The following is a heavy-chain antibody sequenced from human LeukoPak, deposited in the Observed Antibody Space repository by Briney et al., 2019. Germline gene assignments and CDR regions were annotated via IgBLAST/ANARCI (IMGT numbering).Heavy chain of an antibody. J-gene: IGHJ4*02. Sequence: GGSLRLSCAASGFTFSSDAMSWVRQAPGKGPEWVSSISASGGGTNSADSVKGRFTISRDNSKNTLFLQMNSLRAEDTAVYYCAKAYSSGWYFFDYWGQGTLVTVSS. V-gene: IGHV3-23*01. CDR3: AKAYSSGWYFFDY. D-gene: IGHD6-19*01. CDR1: GFTFSSDA. CDR2: ISASGGGT.